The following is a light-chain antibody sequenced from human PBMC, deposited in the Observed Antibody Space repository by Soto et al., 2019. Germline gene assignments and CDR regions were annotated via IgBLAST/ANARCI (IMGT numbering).Light chain of an antibody. CDR1: QSVSSSF. Sequence: EIVLTQSPGTLSLSPGERATLSCRASQSVSSSFLAWYQQKPGQAPRLLIHGASSRATGIPDRFSGSGSGTDLTLTISRLEPEDFAVYYCQQYGSSPLTFGGGTKVEIK. J-gene: IGKJ4*01. CDR3: QQYGSSPLT. CDR2: GAS. V-gene: IGKV3-20*01.